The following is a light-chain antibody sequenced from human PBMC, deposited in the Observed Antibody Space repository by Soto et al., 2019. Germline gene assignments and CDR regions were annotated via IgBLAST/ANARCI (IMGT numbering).Light chain of an antibody. CDR3: QQRLNWPPG. Sequence: NFLTQSPDTLSLSPGERATLTCRASQSVTNYIAWYQQRPGQAPRLLIYDASNRATGVPARFSGSGSGTDFTLTISDLEPADFGLYYCQQRLNWPPGFGQGTKVEIK. CDR1: QSVTNY. J-gene: IGKJ1*01. V-gene: IGKV3-11*01. CDR2: DAS.